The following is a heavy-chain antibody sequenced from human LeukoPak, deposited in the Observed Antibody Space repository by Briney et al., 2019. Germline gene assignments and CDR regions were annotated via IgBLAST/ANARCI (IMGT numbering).Heavy chain of an antibody. CDR1: GYTFTGYY. CDR3: ARHTHNGSYPFDY. J-gene: IGHJ4*02. D-gene: IGHD1-26*01. V-gene: IGHV1-2*06. Sequence: ASVKVSCKASGYTFTGYYMHWVRQAPGQGLEWMGRINPNSGGTNYAQKFQGRVTMTRDTSISTAYMELSGLRSDDTAVYYCARHTHNGSYPFDYWGQGTLVTVSS. CDR2: INPNSGGT.